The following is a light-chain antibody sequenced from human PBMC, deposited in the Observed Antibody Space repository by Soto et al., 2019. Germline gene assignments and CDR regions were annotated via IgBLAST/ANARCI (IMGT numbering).Light chain of an antibody. J-gene: IGLJ1*01. CDR1: SSDVGSYNL. V-gene: IGLV2-23*02. Sequence: QSAPTQPASVSGSPGQSITISCTGTSSDVGSYNLVSWYQQHPGKAPKLMIYEVSKRPSGVSNRFSGSKSGNTASLTISGLQAEDEADYYCCSYAGSSTFVFGTGTKVNVL. CDR3: CSYAGSSTFV. CDR2: EVS.